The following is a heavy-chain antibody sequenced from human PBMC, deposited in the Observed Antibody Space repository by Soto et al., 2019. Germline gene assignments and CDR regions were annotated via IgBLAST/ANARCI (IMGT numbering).Heavy chain of an antibody. Sequence: QVQLVESGGGVVQPGRSLRLSCAASGFTFSSYGMHWVRQAPGKGLEWAAVISYDGSNKYYADSVKGRFTISRDNSKNTLYLQMNSLRAEDTAVYYCAKEHGRQWLTTHWYFDLWGRGTLVTVSS. CDR3: AKEHGRQWLTTHWYFDL. CDR2: ISYDGSNK. D-gene: IGHD6-19*01. CDR1: GFTFSSYG. J-gene: IGHJ2*01. V-gene: IGHV3-30*18.